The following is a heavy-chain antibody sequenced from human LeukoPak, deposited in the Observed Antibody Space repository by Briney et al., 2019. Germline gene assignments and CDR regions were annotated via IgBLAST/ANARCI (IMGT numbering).Heavy chain of an antibody. J-gene: IGHJ3*02. D-gene: IGHD1-26*01. CDR1: GFTFSSYG. Sequence: PGGSLRLSCAASGFTFSSYGMHWVRQAPGKGLKWVAVISYDGSNKYYADSVKGRFTISRDNSKNTLYLQMNSLRAEDTAVYYCAREPRKVGASTYDAFDIWGQGTLVTVSS. CDR2: ISYDGSNK. V-gene: IGHV3-30*03. CDR3: AREPRKVGASTYDAFDI.